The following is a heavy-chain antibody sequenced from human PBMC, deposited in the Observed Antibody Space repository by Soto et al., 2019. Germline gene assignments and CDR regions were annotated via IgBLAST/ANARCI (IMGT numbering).Heavy chain of an antibody. CDR2: IRDKANSYAT. CDR3: TRLYCGGDCDFDS. V-gene: IGHV3-73*02. CDR1: GFTFSGSA. J-gene: IGHJ4*02. D-gene: IGHD2-21*02. Sequence: EVQLVESGGGLVQPVGSLKLSCAASGFTFSGSAMHWVRQASGKGLEWVGRIRDKANSYATAYTASVKGRFTISRDDSKNTAYLQMNSLKTEDTAVYYCTRLYCGGDCDFDSWGQGTLVTVSS.